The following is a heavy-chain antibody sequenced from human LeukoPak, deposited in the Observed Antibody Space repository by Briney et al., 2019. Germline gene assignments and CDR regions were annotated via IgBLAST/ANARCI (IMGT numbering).Heavy chain of an antibody. CDR1: SGSVSGYY. Sequence: PSETLSLTCTVSSGSVSGYYWSWIRQPAGKGLEWIGRIYTSGSTNHNYNPSLKSRVTISVDTSKNQFSLKLSSVTAADTAVYYCARSGGIAAAGLPDAFDIWGQGTMVTVSS. D-gene: IGHD6-13*01. CDR3: ARSGGIAAAGLPDAFDI. CDR2: IYTSGSTNH. V-gene: IGHV4-4*07. J-gene: IGHJ3*02.